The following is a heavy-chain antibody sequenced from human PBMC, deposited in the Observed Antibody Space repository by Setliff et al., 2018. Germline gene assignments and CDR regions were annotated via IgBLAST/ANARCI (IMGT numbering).Heavy chain of an antibody. J-gene: IGHJ4*02. CDR2: INPHGSEK. V-gene: IGHV3-7*01. CDR1: GLSYINDW. D-gene: IGHD3-22*01. Sequence: GGSLRLSCTASGLSYINDWVSWVRQAPGKGLEWLASINPHGSEKYYADSVKGRFTISRDNAKNSLSLQMNNLRTEDTAVYYCARDTYYYDSSGYQYWGQGTLVTVSS. CDR3: ARDTYYYDSSGYQY.